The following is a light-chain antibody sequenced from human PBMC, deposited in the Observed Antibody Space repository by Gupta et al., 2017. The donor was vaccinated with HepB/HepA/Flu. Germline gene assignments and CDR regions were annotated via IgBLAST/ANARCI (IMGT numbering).Light chain of an antibody. Sequence: EIVMTQSPATLSVSPGERATLSCRASQSVSSNLAWYQQKPGQAPRLLIYGASTRATGIPARFTLTISSLQSEDFAVYYCQQYKNWPQTFGQGTKVEIK. CDR3: QQYKNWPQT. V-gene: IGKV3-15*01. CDR1: QSVSSN. CDR2: GAS. J-gene: IGKJ1*01.